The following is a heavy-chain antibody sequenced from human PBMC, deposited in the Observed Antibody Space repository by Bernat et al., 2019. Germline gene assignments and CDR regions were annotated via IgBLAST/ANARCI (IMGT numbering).Heavy chain of an antibody. V-gene: IGHV3-30*19. CDR3: ARDYDYGVWYFQH. CDR2: IWYDGSNK. CDR1: GFTFSSYG. Sequence: QVQLVESGGGVVQPGRSLRLSCAASGFTFSSYGMHWVRQAPGKGLEWVAVIWYDGSNKYYADSVKGRFTISRDNSKNTLYLQMNSLRAEDTAVYYCARDYDYGVWYFQHWGQGTLVTVSS. J-gene: IGHJ1*01. D-gene: IGHD4-17*01.